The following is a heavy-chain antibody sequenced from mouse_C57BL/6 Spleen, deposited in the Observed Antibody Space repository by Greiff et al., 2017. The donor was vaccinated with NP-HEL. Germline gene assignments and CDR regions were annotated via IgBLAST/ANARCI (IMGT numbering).Heavy chain of an antibody. CDR3: ANYYGYLYAMDY. CDR1: GYAFSSYW. D-gene: IGHD2-2*01. Sequence: VQLQESGAELVKPGASVKISCKASGYAFSSYWMNWVKQRPGKGLEWIGQIYPGDGDTNYNGKFKGKATLTADKSSSTAYMQLSSLTSEDSAVYFCANYYGYLYAMDYWGQGTSVTVSS. V-gene: IGHV1-80*01. J-gene: IGHJ4*01. CDR2: IYPGDGDT.